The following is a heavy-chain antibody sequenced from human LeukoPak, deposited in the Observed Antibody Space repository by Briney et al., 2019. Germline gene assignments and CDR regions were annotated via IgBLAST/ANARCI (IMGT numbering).Heavy chain of an antibody. CDR3: ARENGAYSAFEN. CDR2: TYYKSKWYY. Sequence: SQTLSLTCAISGDNVSRHGVGWNWIRQSPSRGLEWLGRTYYKSKWYYDFAVSVKSRITINPDTSKNQFSLQLNSVTPEDTAVYYCARENGAYSAFENWGQGVLVTVSS. J-gene: IGHJ4*02. V-gene: IGHV6-1*01. D-gene: IGHD2-8*01. CDR1: GDNVSRHGVG.